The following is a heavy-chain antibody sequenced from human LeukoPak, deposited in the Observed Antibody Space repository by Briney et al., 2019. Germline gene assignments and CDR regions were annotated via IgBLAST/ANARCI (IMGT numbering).Heavy chain of an antibody. CDR1: GFTFSSYA. CDR3: AKVDSSSWESYNWFDS. D-gene: IGHD6-13*01. V-gene: IGHV3-23*01. J-gene: IGHJ5*01. Sequence: GGSLRLSCAVFGFTFSSYAMSWVRQAPGKGLEWVSTISGSGGSTYYEDSVKGRFTISRDNSKNTLYLQMNSLRADDTAVYYCAKVDSSSWESYNWFDSWGQGTLVTVSS. CDR2: ISGSGGST.